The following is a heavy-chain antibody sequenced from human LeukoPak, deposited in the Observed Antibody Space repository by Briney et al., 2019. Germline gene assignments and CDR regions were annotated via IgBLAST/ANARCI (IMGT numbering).Heavy chain of an antibody. CDR2: IKQDGSEK. V-gene: IGHV3-7*04. Sequence: GGSLRLSCAASGFTFSSYWMSWVRQAPGKGLEWVSNIKQDGSEKYYVDSVKGRSTISRDNAKNSLYLQMNSLRAEDTAVYYCARDPGWDCSGGSCYLDYWGQGTLVTVSS. D-gene: IGHD2-15*01. CDR1: GFTFSSYW. J-gene: IGHJ4*02. CDR3: ARDPGWDCSGGSCYLDY.